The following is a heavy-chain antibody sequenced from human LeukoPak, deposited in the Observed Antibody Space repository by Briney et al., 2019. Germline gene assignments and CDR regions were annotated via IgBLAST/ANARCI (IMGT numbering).Heavy chain of an antibody. CDR2: INPNSGGT. Sequence: ASVKVSCTASGYTFTGYYMHWVRQAPGQGLEWMGWINPNSGGTNYAQKFQGWVTMTRDTSISTAYMELSRLRSDDTAVYYCARGGFDSSGLRSVYFDYWGQGTLVTVSS. J-gene: IGHJ4*02. V-gene: IGHV1-2*04. D-gene: IGHD3-22*01. CDR1: GYTFTGYY. CDR3: ARGGFDSSGLRSVYFDY.